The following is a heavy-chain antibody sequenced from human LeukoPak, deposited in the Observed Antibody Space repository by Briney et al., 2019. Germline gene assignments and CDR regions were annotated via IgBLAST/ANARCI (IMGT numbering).Heavy chain of an antibody. CDR1: GFTFSSYR. D-gene: IGHD6-13*01. V-gene: IGHV3-7*03. CDR3: ARSLPYGTTWYGRSDF. J-gene: IGHJ4*02. CDR2: IKQDGSEK. Sequence: GGSLRLSCAASGFTFSSYRMSWVRQAPGKGLEWVANIKQDGSEKYYVDSVKGRFTISRDNAKNSLYLQMNSLRAEDTAIYYCARSLPYGTTWYGRSDFWGQGTLVTVSS.